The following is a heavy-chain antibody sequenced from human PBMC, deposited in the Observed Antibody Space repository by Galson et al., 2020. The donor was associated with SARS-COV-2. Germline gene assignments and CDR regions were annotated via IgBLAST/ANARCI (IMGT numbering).Heavy chain of an antibody. CDR2: ISDSGNT. J-gene: IGHJ4*02. CDR3: ARGQQTELLTPFDF. CDR1: GGSVSSGAFS. V-gene: IGHV4-30-2*01. Sequence: SQTLSLTCAVSGGSVSSGAFSWSWIRQPPGKGLEWIGYISDSGNTYYNPSLKSRVSISVDRSKNQFSLNLSSVTAADTAVYYCARGQQTELLTPFDFWGQGTLVTVSS. D-gene: IGHD1-26*01.